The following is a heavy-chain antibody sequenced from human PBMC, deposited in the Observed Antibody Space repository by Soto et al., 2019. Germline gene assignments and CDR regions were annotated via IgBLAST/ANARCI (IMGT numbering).Heavy chain of an antibody. J-gene: IGHJ4*02. CDR1: GYSINSGGYY. D-gene: IGHD5-12*01. CDR3: ARLDGYNSFDF. CDR2: IFHNGGT. V-gene: IGHV4-30-2*01. Sequence: TLSLTCAVSGYSINSGGYYWSWIRQPQGKGLEWIGYIFHNGGTYYNPSLESRVTISVDRSKNQFSLKVSAVTSADTALYYCARLDGYNSFDFWGQGTLVTVSS.